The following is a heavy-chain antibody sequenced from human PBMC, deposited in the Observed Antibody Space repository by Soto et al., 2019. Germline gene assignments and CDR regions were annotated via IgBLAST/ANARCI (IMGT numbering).Heavy chain of an antibody. J-gene: IGHJ4*02. CDR2: IYPGDSDT. V-gene: IGHV5-51*01. Sequence: PGESLKISCKGSGYSFTSYWIGWVRQMPGKGLEWMGIIYPGDSDTRYSPSFQGQVTISADKSISTAYLQWSSLKASDTAMYYCARHAFSGSGWTPFDYWGQGTLVTVSS. CDR1: GYSFTSYW. D-gene: IGHD6-19*01. CDR3: ARHAFSGSGWTPFDY.